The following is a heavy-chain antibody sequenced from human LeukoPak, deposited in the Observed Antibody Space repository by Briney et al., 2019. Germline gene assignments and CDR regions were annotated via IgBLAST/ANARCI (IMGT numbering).Heavy chain of an antibody. CDR1: GGSISSYY. CDR2: IYYSGST. CDR3: ARHAVPYCGGDCPFWYFDL. D-gene: IGHD2-21*02. V-gene: IGHV4-59*08. Sequence: NPSETLSLTCTVSGGSISSYYWSWIRQPPGKGLEWIGYIYYSGSTNYNPSLKSRVTISVDTSKNQFSLKLSSVTAPDTAVSYCARHAVPYCGGDCPFWYFDLWGRGTLVTVSS. J-gene: IGHJ2*01.